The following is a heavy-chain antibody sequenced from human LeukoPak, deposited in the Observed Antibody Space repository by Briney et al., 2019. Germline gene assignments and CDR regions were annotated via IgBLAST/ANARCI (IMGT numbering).Heavy chain of an antibody. Sequence: PGGPLGLSCVASGFTFNNAWMNWVRQAPGKGLEWVGRIKSNPDGWATDYAASVKGRFTISRDGSKNTLSLQMNSLKTEDTGIYYCTTLTMILVHPDCWGQGTLVTASP. CDR3: TTLTMILVHPDC. CDR1: GFTFNNAW. J-gene: IGHJ4*02. CDR2: IKSNPDGWAT. V-gene: IGHV3-15*01. D-gene: IGHD3-22*01.